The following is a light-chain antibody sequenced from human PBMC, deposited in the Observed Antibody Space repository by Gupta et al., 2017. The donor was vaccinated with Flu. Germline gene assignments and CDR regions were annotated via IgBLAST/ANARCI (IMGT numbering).Light chain of an antibody. Sequence: RATLSCRASQSVSSSTLAWYQQKPGQAPRLLIYGASSRATDIPDRFSGSGSGTDFILTISRLEPEDFALYYCQQYGSSPPTFGQGTKVEIE. J-gene: IGKJ1*01. CDR1: QSVSSST. CDR3: QQYGSSPPT. CDR2: GAS. V-gene: IGKV3-20*01.